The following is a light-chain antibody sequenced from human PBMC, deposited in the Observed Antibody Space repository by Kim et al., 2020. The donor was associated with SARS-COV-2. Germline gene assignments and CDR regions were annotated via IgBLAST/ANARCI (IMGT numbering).Light chain of an antibody. CDR3: QQYNSYLYT. CDR2: DAS. V-gene: IGKV1-5*01. CDR1: QSISSW. J-gene: IGKJ2*01. Sequence: DIQMTQSPSTLSASVGDRVTITCRASQSISSWLAWYQQKPGKAPKLLIYDASSLESGVPSRFSGSGSGTEFTLTISSLQPDDFATYYCQQYNSYLYTCGQGTKREIK.